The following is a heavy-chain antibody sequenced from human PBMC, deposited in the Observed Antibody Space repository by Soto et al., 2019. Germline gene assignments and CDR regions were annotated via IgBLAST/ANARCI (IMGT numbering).Heavy chain of an antibody. J-gene: IGHJ3*02. Sequence: SENLSLTYTVSGGSISSYYWRWIRQPPGKGLEWIGYIYYSGSTNYNPSLKSRVTISVDTSKNQFSLKLSSVTAADTAVYYCARDRASYCSGGSCPWEGAFDIWGQGTMVTGSS. D-gene: IGHD2-15*01. CDR1: GGSISSYY. V-gene: IGHV4-59*01. CDR3: ARDRASYCSGGSCPWEGAFDI. CDR2: IYYSGST.